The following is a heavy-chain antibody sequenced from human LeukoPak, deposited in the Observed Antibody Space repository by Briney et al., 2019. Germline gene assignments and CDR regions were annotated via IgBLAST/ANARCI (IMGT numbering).Heavy chain of an antibody. CDR1: GGTFSSYA. Sequence: SVKVSCKASGGTFSSYAISWVRQAPGQGLEWMGGIIPIFGTANYAQKFQGRVTITADESTSTAYMELSSLRSEDTAVYYCARGRYCSSTSCYAGYGMDVWGQGTTVTVSS. D-gene: IGHD2-2*01. CDR2: IIPIFGTA. CDR3: ARGRYCSSTSCYAGYGMDV. V-gene: IGHV1-69*13. J-gene: IGHJ6*02.